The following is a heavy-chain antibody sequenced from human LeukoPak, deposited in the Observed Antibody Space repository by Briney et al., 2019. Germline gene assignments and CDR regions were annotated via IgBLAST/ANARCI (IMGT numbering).Heavy chain of an antibody. CDR1: GFTFRSYA. J-gene: IGHJ4*02. CDR2: ISGSDAST. CDR3: AKGSRGSCSRTYCYPFDY. Sequence: GGSLRLSCAASGFTFRSYAMSWVRHIPGKGLEWVSAISGSDASTYYADSVKGRFTISRDNSKNTLYLQMNRLRAEDTAVYYCAKGSRGSCSRTYCYPFDYWGQGTLVTVSS. D-gene: IGHD2-2*01. V-gene: IGHV3-23*01.